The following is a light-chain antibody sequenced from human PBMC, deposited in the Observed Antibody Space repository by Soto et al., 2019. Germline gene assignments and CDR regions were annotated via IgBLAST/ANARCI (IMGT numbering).Light chain of an antibody. CDR3: QQSYNTPWT. J-gene: IGKJ1*01. Sequence: DIQMTQSPSTLSASLGDRVTITCRASESISTWLAWYQQKPGKAPNLLIYKASSLESGVPSRFSGSGSGTEFTLTISSLQPDDFATYYCQQSYNTPWTFGQGTKVDIK. CDR2: KAS. V-gene: IGKV1-5*03. CDR1: ESISTW.